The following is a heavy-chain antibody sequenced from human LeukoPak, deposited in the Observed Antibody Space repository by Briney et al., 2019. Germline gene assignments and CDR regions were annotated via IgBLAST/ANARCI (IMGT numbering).Heavy chain of an antibody. CDR1: GFTFSSYA. CDR2: ISGSGDST. Sequence: GGSLRLSCAASGFTFSSYAMSWVRQAPGKGLEWVSAISGSGDSTYYADSVKGRFTISRDNSKNTLYLQMNSLRAEDTAIYYCAKIRAPAYDFWGQGTMVTVSS. CDR3: AKIRAPAYDF. J-gene: IGHJ3*01. V-gene: IGHV3-23*01. D-gene: IGHD3-3*02.